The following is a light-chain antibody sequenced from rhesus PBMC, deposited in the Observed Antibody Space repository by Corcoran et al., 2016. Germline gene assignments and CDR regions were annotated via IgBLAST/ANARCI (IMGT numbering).Light chain of an antibody. CDR2: FGT. V-gene: IGLV3-36*02. J-gene: IGLJ3*01. CDR3: QVWDRPSDRVL. CDR1: NFGGKT. Sequence: SYDLTQPPSVSVSPGQTARFTCGGDNFGGKTVHWYRQKPPQAPVLVLYFGTERPSGIPDRFSGSKSGNTATLIISGVEAGDEADYYCQVWDRPSDRVLFGGGTRLTVL.